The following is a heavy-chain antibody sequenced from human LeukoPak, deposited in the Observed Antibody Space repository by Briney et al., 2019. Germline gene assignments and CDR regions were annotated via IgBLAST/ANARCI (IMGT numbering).Heavy chain of an antibody. CDR1: GFTFSSYG. J-gene: IGHJ4*02. V-gene: IGHV3-33*01. CDR3: ARAREESRIVVGYDY. CDR2: IWYDGSNK. Sequence: PGGSLRLSCAASGFTFSSYGMHWVRQAPGKGLEWVAVIWYDGSNKYYADSVKGRFTISRDNSKNTLYLQMNSLRAEDTAVYYCARAREESRIVVGYDYWGQGTLVTVSS. D-gene: IGHD2-2*01.